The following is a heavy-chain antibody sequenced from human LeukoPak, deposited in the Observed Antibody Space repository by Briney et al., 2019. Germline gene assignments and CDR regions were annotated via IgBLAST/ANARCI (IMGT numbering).Heavy chain of an antibody. J-gene: IGHJ4*02. V-gene: IGHV3-21*01. Sequence: GGSLRPSCAASGFTFSSYSMNWVRQAPGKGLEWVSSISSSSSYIYYADSVKGRFTISRDNAKNSLYLKMNRLRAEDTAVYYCARVDGYGGPFDYWGQGTLVTVSS. CDR2: ISSSSSYI. CDR1: GFTFSSYS. CDR3: ARVDGYGGPFDY. D-gene: IGHD4-23*01.